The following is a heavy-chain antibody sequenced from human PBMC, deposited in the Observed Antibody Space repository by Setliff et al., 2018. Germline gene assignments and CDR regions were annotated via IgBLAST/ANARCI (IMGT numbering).Heavy chain of an antibody. CDR1: GGTFSDYY. J-gene: IGHJ6*03. V-gene: IGHV4-34*01. CDR3: ARMSGFLYMDV. Sequence: PSETLSLTCAAYGGTFSDYYWTWIRQTPGKGLEWIGEINHSGSTKCNPSLKSRVTLSVDTPKNQFSLKLTSVTAADTAVYYCARMSGFLYMDVWGKGTTVTVSS. D-gene: IGHD3-3*01. CDR2: INHSGST.